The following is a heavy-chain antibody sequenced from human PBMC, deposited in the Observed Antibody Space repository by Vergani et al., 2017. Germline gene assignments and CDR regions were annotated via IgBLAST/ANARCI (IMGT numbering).Heavy chain of an antibody. CDR2: INFSGIII. J-gene: IGHJ5*02. D-gene: IGHD3-10*01. CDR1: GFTFSSFG. V-gene: IGHV3-48*04. CDR3: AREGGAGWFDP. Sequence: VQLVESGGGVVQAGRSLRLSCAASGFTFSSFGMNWVRQAPGRGWEWVSCINFSGIIIYYADSVKGRFTSSRESAKNSLFLQMNSLRPEDTAVYYCAREGGAGWFDPWGQGTLVTVSS.